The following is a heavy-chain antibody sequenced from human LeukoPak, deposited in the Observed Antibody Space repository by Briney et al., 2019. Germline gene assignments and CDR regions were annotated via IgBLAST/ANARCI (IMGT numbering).Heavy chain of an antibody. V-gene: IGHV3-30-3*01. CDR2: ISYDGSNK. CDR1: GFTFSSYA. D-gene: IGHD6-19*01. Sequence: GGSLRLSCAASGFTFSSYAMHWVHQAPGKGLEWVAVISYDGSNKYYADSVKGRFTISRDNSKNTLYLQMNSLRAEDTAVYYCASDSSGWPGGLLQHWGQGTLVTVSS. J-gene: IGHJ1*01. CDR3: ASDSSGWPGGLLQH.